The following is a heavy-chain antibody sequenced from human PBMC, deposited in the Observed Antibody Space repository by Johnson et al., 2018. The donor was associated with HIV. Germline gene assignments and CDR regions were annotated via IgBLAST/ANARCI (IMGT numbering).Heavy chain of an antibody. D-gene: IGHD5-12*01. Sequence: VQLVESGGGLVQPGRSLRLSCAASGFTFDDYAMHWVRQAPGKGLEWVSGISWNSGSIGYADSVKGRFTISRDNAKNSLYLQMNSLSADDTVLYYCAKDMERYSGVPPDSFDIWGQGTMVTVSS. J-gene: IGHJ3*02. CDR2: ISWNSGSI. CDR3: AKDMERYSGVPPDSFDI. CDR1: GFTFDDYA. V-gene: IGHV3-9*01.